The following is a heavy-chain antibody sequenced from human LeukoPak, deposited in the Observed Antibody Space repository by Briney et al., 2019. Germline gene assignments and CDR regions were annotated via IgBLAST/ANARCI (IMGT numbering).Heavy chain of an antibody. CDR1: GFTFNNYA. CDR3: GKATERYFEY. Sequence: GGSLRLSCTASGFTFNNYAMRWVRQAPGKGLEWVSGISGSGGNTFYADSVKGRFTISRDNSKNTLCLQMNSLRVEDTATYYCGKATERYFEYWGHGSLVTVSS. V-gene: IGHV3-23*01. CDR2: ISGSGGNT. J-gene: IGHJ4*01.